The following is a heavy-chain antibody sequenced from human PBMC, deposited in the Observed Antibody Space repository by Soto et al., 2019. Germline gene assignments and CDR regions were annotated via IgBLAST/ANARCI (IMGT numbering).Heavy chain of an antibody. V-gene: IGHV4-31*03. J-gene: IGHJ4*02. CDR1: GGSISSGGYY. Sequence: PSETLSLTCTVSGGSISSGGYYWSWIRQHPGKGLEWIGYIYYSGSTYYNPSLKSRVTISVDTSKNQFSLKLSSVTAADTAVYYCARVKYIYGRGYFDYWGQGTLVTVSS. D-gene: IGHD6-6*01. CDR2: IYYSGST. CDR3: ARVKYIYGRGYFDY.